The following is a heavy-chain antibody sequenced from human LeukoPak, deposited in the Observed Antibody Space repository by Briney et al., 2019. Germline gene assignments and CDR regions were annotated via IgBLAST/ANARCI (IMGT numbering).Heavy chain of an antibody. Sequence: SETLSFTCTVSGGSISSSSYYWGWIRQPPGKGLEWIGSIYYSGSTYYNPSLKSRVTISVDTSKNQFSLKLSSVTAADTAVYYCARARVNDFWSGYYDNWFDPWGQGTLVTVSS. D-gene: IGHD3-3*01. J-gene: IGHJ5*02. CDR2: IYYSGST. V-gene: IGHV4-39*07. CDR1: GGSISSSSYY. CDR3: ARARVNDFWSGYYDNWFDP.